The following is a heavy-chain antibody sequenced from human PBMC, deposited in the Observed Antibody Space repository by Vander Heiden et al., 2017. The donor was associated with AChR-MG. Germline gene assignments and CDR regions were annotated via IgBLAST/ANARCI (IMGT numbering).Heavy chain of an antibody. CDR1: GYTLTELS. D-gene: IGHD1-1*01. V-gene: IGHV1-24*01. CDR2: FDPEDGET. Sequence: QVQLVQSGAEVKKPGASVKVSCKVSGYTLTELSMHWVRQAPGKGLEWMGGFDPEDGETIYAQKFQGRVTMTEDTSTDTAYMELSSLRSEDTAVYYCATVALQTGTHGYWFDPWGQGTLVTVSS. J-gene: IGHJ5*02. CDR3: ATVALQTGTHGYWFDP.